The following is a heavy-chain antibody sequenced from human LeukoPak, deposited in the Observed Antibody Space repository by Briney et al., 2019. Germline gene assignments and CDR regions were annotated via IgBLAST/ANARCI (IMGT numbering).Heavy chain of an antibody. CDR3: AKSHIVVVVAATGVDY. V-gene: IGHV3-23*01. J-gene: IGHJ4*02. CDR2: ISGSGGTT. CDR1: GFTFNNAW. Sequence: GGSLRLSCAASGFTFNNAWMNWVRQAPGTGLEWVSAISGSGGTTYYADSVKGRFTISRDNSKNTLYLQMNSLRAEDTAVYYCAKSHIVVVVAATGVDYWGQGTLVTVSS. D-gene: IGHD2-15*01.